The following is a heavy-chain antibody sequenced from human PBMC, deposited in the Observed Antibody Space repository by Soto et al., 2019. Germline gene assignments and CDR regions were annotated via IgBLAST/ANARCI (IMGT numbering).Heavy chain of an antibody. CDR2: INPSGGST. J-gene: IGHJ6*02. CDR1: GYTFTSYY. CDR3: ARDLIAIDCSSTSCLYYYYYGMDV. V-gene: IGHV1-46*01. Sequence: ASVKVSCKASGYTFTSYYMHWVRQAPGQGLEWMGIINPSGGSTSYAQKFQGRVTMTRDTSTSIVYMELSSLRSEDTAVYYCARDLIAIDCSSTSCLYYYYYGMDVWGQGTTVTVSS. D-gene: IGHD2-2*01.